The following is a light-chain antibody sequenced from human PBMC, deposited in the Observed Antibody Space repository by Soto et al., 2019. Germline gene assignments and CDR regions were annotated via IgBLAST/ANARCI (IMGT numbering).Light chain of an antibody. V-gene: IGKV1-5*01. CDR1: QNINDW. Sequence: DIQMTQSPSTLSASVGDRVTITCRASQNINDWLAWYQQKPGKAPNLLIYDASTLESGVPSRFSGSGSGTECSLTISSLQPADFATYYCQQYDTFSRFTFGPGTKVDLK. J-gene: IGKJ3*01. CDR2: DAS. CDR3: QQYDTFSRFT.